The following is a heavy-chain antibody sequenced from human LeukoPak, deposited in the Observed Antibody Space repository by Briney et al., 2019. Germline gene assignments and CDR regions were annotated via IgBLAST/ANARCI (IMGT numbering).Heavy chain of an antibody. V-gene: IGHV5-51*01. J-gene: IGHJ5*02. CDR3: ARLIGFGRYCSSTSCYNWFDP. Sequence: GESLKISCKGSGYSFTSYWIGWVRQMPGKGLEWMGIIYPGDSDTRYSPSFQGQVTISADKSISTAYLQWSSLKASDTAMYYCARLIGFGRYCSSTSCYNWFDPWGQGTLVTVSS. D-gene: IGHD2-2*01. CDR1: GYSFTSYW. CDR2: IYPGDSDT.